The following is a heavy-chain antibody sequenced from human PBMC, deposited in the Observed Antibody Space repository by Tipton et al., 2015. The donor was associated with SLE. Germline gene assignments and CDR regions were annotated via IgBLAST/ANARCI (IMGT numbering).Heavy chain of an antibody. D-gene: IGHD4-17*01. CDR1: GFTFSSYS. V-gene: IGHV3-21*04. J-gene: IGHJ4*02. CDR3: ARDLSYGDYGFDY. Sequence: SLRLSCAASGFTFSSYSMNWVRQAPGKGLEWVSSISSSSSYIYYADSVKGRFTISRDNAKNSLYLQMNSLRAEDTAVYYCARDLSYGDYGFDYWGQGTLVTVSS. CDR2: ISSSSSYI.